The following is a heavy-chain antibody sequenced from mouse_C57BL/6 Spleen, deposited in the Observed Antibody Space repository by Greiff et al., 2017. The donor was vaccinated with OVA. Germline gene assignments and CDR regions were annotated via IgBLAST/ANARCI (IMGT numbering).Heavy chain of an antibody. CDR2: IYPGDGDT. CDR1: GYAFSSSW. J-gene: IGHJ1*03. D-gene: IGHD4-1*01. V-gene: IGHV1-82*01. CDR3: AREELGNWYFDV. Sequence: QVQLKESGPELVKPGASVKISCKASGYAFSSSWMNWVKQRPGKGLEWIGRIYPGDGDTNYNGKFKGKATLTADKSSSTAYMQLSSLTSEDSAVYFCAREELGNWYFDVWGTGTTVTVSS.